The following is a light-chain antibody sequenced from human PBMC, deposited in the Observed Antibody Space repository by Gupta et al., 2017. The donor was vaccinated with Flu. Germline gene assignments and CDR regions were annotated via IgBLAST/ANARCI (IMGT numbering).Light chain of an antibody. V-gene: IGKV3-15*01. J-gene: IGKJ2*03. CDR2: AAS. CDR1: QSINRN. CDR3: QQYNNWPPYS. Sequence: EIVMTQSPVTLSVSPGERATLSCSASQSINRNLAWYQQKPGQAPRLLIYAASTRATGIPARFSGSGSGTEFTLTISSLQSEDFAVYYCQQYNNWPPYSFGQGTKLE.